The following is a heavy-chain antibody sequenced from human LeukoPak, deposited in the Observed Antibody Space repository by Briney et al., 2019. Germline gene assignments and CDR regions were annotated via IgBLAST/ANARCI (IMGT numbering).Heavy chain of an antibody. CDR1: GFSFSRYA. CDR3: ARDKSTCYTSDY. J-gene: IGHJ4*02. D-gene: IGHD2/OR15-2a*01. Sequence: PGGSLRLSCSASGFSFSRYAIHWVRQAPGKGLEWLAFISYDGSVKYYADSVKGRFTISRDNSKNTLSLQMNSLRAEDTAIYYCARDKSTCYTSDYWGQGILVTVSS. V-gene: IGHV3-30-3*01. CDR2: ISYDGSVK.